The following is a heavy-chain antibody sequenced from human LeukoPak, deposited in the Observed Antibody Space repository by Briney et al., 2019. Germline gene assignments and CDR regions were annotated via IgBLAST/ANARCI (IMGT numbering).Heavy chain of an antibody. V-gene: IGHV1-69*05. CDR3: ARGDSVVVVISAFDI. Sequence: GASVKVSCKASGGTFSSYAISWVRQAPGQGLEWMGGIIPIFGTANYAQKFQGRVTITTDESTSTAYMGLSSLRSEDTAVYYCARGDSVVVVISAFDIWGQGTMVTVSS. CDR1: GGTFSSYA. D-gene: IGHD3-22*01. CDR2: IIPIFGTA. J-gene: IGHJ3*02.